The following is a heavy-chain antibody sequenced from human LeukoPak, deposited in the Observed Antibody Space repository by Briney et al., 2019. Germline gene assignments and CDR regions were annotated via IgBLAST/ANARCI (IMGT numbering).Heavy chain of an antibody. J-gene: IGHJ6*02. V-gene: IGHV4-34*01. CDR2: INQSGST. CDR1: GGSFTGYY. Sequence: SETLSLTCAVYGGSFTGYYWSWVRQPPGRGLEWVGEINQSGSTNYNQSLKSRVTISADTSKNQFSLKLGSVTAGDTVVYYCARGDRFYYGMDVWGQGTTVTVSS. CDR3: ARGDRFYYGMDV.